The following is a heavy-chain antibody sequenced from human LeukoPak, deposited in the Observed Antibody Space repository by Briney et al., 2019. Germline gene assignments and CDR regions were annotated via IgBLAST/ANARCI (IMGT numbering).Heavy chain of an antibody. D-gene: IGHD4-23*01. CDR2: IWYDGSKK. CDR3: ARWNQGHGLDV. J-gene: IGHJ6*02. Sequence: GGSLRLSCAASGIPFSSYGMHWVRQAPGKGLEWAAVIWYDGSKKYYADFVKGRFTISRDNSKNTLSLQMSSLRVEDTAVYYCARWNQGHGLDVWGQGTTVTVSS. V-gene: IGHV3-33*01. CDR1: GIPFSSYG.